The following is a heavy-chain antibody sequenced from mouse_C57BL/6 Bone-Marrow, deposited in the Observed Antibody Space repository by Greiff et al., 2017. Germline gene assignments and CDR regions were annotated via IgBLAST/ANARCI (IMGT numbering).Heavy chain of an antibody. D-gene: IGHD2-4*01. CDR2: IDPSDSET. CDR1: GYTFTSYW. V-gene: IGHV1-52*01. CDR3: ARSRDYEAWFAY. Sequence: QVQLQQPGAELVRPGSSVKLSCKASGYTFTSYWMHWVKQRPIQGLEWIGNIDPSDSETHYNQKFKDKATLTVDKSSSTAYMQLSSLTSEDSAVYCCARSRDYEAWFAYWGQGTLVTVSA. J-gene: IGHJ3*01.